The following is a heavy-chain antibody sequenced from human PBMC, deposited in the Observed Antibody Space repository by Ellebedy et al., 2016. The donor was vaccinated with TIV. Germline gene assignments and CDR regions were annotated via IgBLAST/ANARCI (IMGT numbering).Heavy chain of an antibody. V-gene: IGHV4-38-2*02. CDR3: ATFRNLDGFGI. J-gene: IGHJ3*02. CDR1: GYSISSGNY. CDR2: IYHSGTT. Sequence: SETLSLTCTVSGYSISSGNYWGWIRQPPGRGLEWIGSIYHSGTTYYNPSLKRRVTISVDTTKNHLSLRLRSVTAADTALYFRATFRNLDGFGIWGHGTMVTVSS.